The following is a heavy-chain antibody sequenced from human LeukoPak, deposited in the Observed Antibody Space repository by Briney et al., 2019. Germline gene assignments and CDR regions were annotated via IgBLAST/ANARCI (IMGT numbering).Heavy chain of an antibody. J-gene: IGHJ4*02. CDR1: RGTFSSYA. D-gene: IGHD2-15*01. CDR2: IIPIFGTA. CDR3: AKGDCSGGSCYSPFDY. V-gene: IGHV1-69*13. Sequence: ASVKVSCKASRGTFSSYAISWVRQAPGQGLEWMGGIIPIFGTANYAQKFQGRVTITADESTSTAYMELSSLRSEDTAVYYCAKGDCSGGSCYSPFDYWGQGTLVTVSS.